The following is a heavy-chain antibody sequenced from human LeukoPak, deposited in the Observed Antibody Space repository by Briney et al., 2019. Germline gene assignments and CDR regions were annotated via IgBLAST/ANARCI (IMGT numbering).Heavy chain of an antibody. J-gene: IGHJ4*02. D-gene: IGHD5-18*01. CDR2: IRYDGSNK. CDR3: ARKVGYGYALDY. Sequence: GGSLRLSCAASGFTFSGYCMHWVRQAPGKGLEWVAFIRYDGSNKYYADSVKGRFTISTDNAKNTLYLQMNSLRAEDTAVYYCARKVGYGYALDYWGQGTLVTVSS. V-gene: IGHV3-30*02. CDR1: GFTFSGYC.